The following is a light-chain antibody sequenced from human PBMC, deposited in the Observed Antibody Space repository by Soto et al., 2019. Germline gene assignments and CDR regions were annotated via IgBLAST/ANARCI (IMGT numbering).Light chain of an antibody. J-gene: IGLJ1*01. CDR3: CSYAGTSTYV. CDR1: STDVGSYNL. CDR2: EGT. V-gene: IGLV2-23*01. Sequence: QSVLAQPASVSGSPGQSITISCTGTSTDVGSYNLVSWYQQYPGKAPKLMIYEGTKRPSGISNRFSGSKSGNTASLTISRLQAEDEADYFCCSYAGTSTYVFGTGTKVTAL.